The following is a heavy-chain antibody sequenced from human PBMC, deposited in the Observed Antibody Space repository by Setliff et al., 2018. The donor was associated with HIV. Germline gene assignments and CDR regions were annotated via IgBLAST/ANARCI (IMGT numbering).Heavy chain of an antibody. Sequence: SETLSLTCTVSGGSISSGSYYWSWIRQPAGKGLEWIGHIYTSGSTNYNPSLKSRVTISVDTSKNQVSLKLSSVTAADTAVYYCARVWTPGYSSSWYWFDPWGQGTLVTVSS. CDR2: IYTSGST. CDR3: ARVWTPGYSSSWYWFDP. J-gene: IGHJ5*02. V-gene: IGHV4-61*09. D-gene: IGHD6-13*01. CDR1: GGSISSGSYY.